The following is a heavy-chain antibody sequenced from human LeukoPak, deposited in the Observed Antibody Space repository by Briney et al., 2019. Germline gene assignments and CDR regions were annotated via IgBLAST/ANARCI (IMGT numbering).Heavy chain of an antibody. CDR3: AKVLRTTRWNDAFDI. CDR2: ISGSGGST. J-gene: IGHJ3*02. D-gene: IGHD2/OR15-2a*01. CDR1: GFTFSSYA. Sequence: GGSLRLSCAASGFTFSSYAMSWVRQAPGKGLEWVSTISGSGGSTFYVDSVKGRFTISRDNSKNTLCLQMNSLRAEDTAVYYCAKVLRTTRWNDAFDIWGQGTMVTVSS. V-gene: IGHV3-23*01.